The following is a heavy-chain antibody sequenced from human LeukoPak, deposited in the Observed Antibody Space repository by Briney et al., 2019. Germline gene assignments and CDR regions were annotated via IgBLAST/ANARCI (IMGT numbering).Heavy chain of an antibody. Sequence: GRSLRLSCAASGFTFSSYGMHWVRQAPGKGLEWVAVIWYDGSNKYYADSVKGRFTISRDNAKNSLYLQMNSLRAEDTAVYYCASLFGGYYYYGMDVWGQGTTVTVSS. D-gene: IGHD3-3*01. V-gene: IGHV3-33*03. J-gene: IGHJ6*02. CDR1: GFTFSSYG. CDR3: ASLFGGYYYYGMDV. CDR2: IWYDGSNK.